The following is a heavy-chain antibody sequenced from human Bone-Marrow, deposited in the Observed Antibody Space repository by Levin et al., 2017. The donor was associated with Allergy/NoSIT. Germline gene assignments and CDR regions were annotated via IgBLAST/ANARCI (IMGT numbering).Heavy chain of an antibody. D-gene: IGHD2-21*02. V-gene: IGHV1-69*02. CDR1: GGTFSDFT. CDR3: ARGGDWYSN. CDR2: TTPIVGVT. J-gene: IGHJ4*02. Sequence: KISCKASGGTFSDFTITWVRQAPGQGLEWMGKTTPIVGVTNYAQNFQGRVTFTADKATSTAFMELSSLRSEDTATYYCARGGDWYSNWGQGTLVTVSS.